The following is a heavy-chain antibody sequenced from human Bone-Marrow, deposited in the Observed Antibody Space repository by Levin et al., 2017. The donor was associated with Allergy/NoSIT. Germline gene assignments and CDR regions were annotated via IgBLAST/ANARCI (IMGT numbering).Heavy chain of an antibody. Sequence: PSETLSLTCTVSGGPIRSGGHYWTWIRQHPGKGLEWIGYIYHSGSTYYNPSLKSRVTISVDTTKNQFSLKLNSVTAADTAMYYCARTYSTSPNFDPWGQGTLVTVSS. CDR3: ARTYSTSPNFDP. V-gene: IGHV4-31*03. CDR1: GGPIRSGGHY. D-gene: IGHD2/OR15-2a*01. CDR2: IYHSGST. J-gene: IGHJ5*02.